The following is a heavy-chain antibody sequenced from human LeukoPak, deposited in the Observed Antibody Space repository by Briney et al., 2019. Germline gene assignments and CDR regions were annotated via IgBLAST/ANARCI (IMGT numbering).Heavy chain of an antibody. D-gene: IGHD3-16*01. CDR1: GYTFTGYY. CDR3: ARDFFMITFGGVINDAFDI. J-gene: IGHJ3*02. V-gene: IGHV1-2*02. Sequence: ASVKVSCKASGYTFTGYYMHWVRQAHGQGLEWMGWISPNSGGTNYAQKFQGRVTMTRDTSISTAYMELSRLRSDDTAVYYCARDFFMITFGGVINDAFDIWGQGTMVTVSS. CDR2: ISPNSGGT.